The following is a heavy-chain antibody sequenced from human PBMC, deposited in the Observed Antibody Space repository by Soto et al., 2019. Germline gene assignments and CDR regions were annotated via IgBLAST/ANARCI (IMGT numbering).Heavy chain of an antibody. Sequence: PGGSLRLSCAASGFTFSSYSMNWVRQAPGKGLEWVSSISSSSSYIYYAESVKGRFTISRDNAKNSLYLQMNSLRAEDTAVYYCAIDPPSLSIAAAGVHKYNWFDPWGQGTLVTVSS. V-gene: IGHV3-21*01. CDR1: GFTFSSYS. J-gene: IGHJ5*02. CDR2: ISSSSSYI. CDR3: AIDPPSLSIAAAGVHKYNWFDP. D-gene: IGHD6-13*01.